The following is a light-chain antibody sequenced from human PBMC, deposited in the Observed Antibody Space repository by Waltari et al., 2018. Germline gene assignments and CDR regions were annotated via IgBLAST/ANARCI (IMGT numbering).Light chain of an antibody. CDR3: QQRSNWPLLT. CDR1: QSVSTY. J-gene: IGKJ4*01. Sequence: EIVLTQSPATLSLSPGERATLSCRASQSVSTYLAWYQQKPGQAPRLLIYDTSRRATDIPARFSGSGSGTDFTLTISSLESEDFAVYYCQQRSNWPLLTFGGGTKVEL. V-gene: IGKV3-11*01. CDR2: DTS.